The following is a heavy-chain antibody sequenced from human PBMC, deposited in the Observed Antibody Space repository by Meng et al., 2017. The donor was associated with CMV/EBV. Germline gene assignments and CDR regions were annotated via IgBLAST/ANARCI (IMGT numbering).Heavy chain of an antibody. CDR3: ARDPYYWDSGSYFDY. J-gene: IGHJ4*02. CDR2: ISSSGSIM. V-gene: IGHV3-11*04. Sequence: GGSLRLSCAASGFTFSDHYMNWVRQAPGKGLEWVSYISSSGSIMYYADSVKGRFTISRDNAKNSLYLQMNSLRAEDTAVYYCARDPYYWDSGSYFDYWGQGTLVTVSS. D-gene: IGHD1-26*01. CDR1: GFTFSDHY.